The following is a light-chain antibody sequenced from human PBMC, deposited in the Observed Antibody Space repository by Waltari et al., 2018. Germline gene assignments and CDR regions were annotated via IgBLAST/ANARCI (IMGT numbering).Light chain of an antibody. V-gene: IGLV1-40*01. CDR2: GST. CDR1: GSNIGAGYD. J-gene: IGLJ2*01. Sequence: QSVLTQPPSVSGAPGQRVTISCTGSGSNIGAGYDVHWYQQLPRAAPKFLIYGSTSRPLGVPDRFFGSTSGTSASLAITGLQAEDEADYYCQSYDTSLRVVFGGGTKLTVL. CDR3: QSYDTSLRVV.